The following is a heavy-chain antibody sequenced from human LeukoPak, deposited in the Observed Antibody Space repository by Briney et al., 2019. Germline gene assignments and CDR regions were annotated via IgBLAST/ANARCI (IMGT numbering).Heavy chain of an antibody. CDR1: GFTFSSYG. V-gene: IGHV3-21*01. J-gene: IGHJ6*03. CDR3: ARERPLRLLWFGRGYYMDV. Sequence: PGGSLRLSCAASGFTFSSYGMSWVRQAPGKGLEWVSAISGSGGSTYYADSVKGRFTISRDNAKNSLYLQMNSLRAEDTAVYYCARERPLRLLWFGRGYYMDVWGKGTTVTISS. CDR2: ISGSGGST. D-gene: IGHD3-10*01.